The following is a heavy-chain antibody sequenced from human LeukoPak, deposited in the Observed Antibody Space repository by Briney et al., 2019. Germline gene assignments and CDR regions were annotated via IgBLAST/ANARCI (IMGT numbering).Heavy chain of an antibody. D-gene: IGHD3-22*01. CDR1: GFTFSSYS. V-gene: IGHV3-48*02. CDR2: ISSSSSTI. Sequence: PGGSLRLSCAASGFTFSSYSMNWVRQAPGKGLEWVSYISSSSSTIYYADSVKGRFTISRDNAKNSLYLQMNSLRDEDTAAYYCARDPYYYDSSGYGYWGQGTLVTVSS. CDR3: ARDPYYYDSSGYGY. J-gene: IGHJ4*02.